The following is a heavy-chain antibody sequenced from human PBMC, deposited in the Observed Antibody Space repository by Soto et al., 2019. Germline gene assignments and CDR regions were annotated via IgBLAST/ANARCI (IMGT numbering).Heavy chain of an antibody. CDR1: GGSISSSNW. V-gene: IGHV4-4*02. CDR2: IYHNGST. Sequence: SETLSLTCAVSGGSISSSNWWSWVRKPPGKGLEWIGEIYHNGSTNYNPSLKSRVTVSVDKSKNQFSLKLSSVTAADTAVYYCARAAMGGSSWPFDYWGQGTRVTVS. D-gene: IGHD6-13*01. J-gene: IGHJ4*02. CDR3: ARAAMGGSSWPFDY.